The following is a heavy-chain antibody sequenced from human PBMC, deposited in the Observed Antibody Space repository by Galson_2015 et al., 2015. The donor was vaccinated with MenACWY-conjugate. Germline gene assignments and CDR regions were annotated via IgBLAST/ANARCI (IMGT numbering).Heavy chain of an antibody. J-gene: IGHJ4*02. CDR3: ARVPGYSYGYYDW. V-gene: IGHV3-48*02. CDR1: GFTFSTYS. D-gene: IGHD5-18*01. Sequence: SLRLSCAASGFTFSTYSMNWVRQAPGKGLEWVSSISSSSSTIYYADSVKGRFTISRDNAKNSLYLQMNTLRDEDTAVYYCARVPGYSYGYYDWWGQGTLVTVSS. CDR2: ISSSSSTI.